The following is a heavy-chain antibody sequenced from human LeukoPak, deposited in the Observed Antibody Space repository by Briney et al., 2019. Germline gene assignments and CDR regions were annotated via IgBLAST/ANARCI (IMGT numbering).Heavy chain of an antibody. Sequence: GGSLRLSCAASGFTFSSYEMNWVRQAPGKGLEWVSYISSSDNTIYYADSVKGRFTISRDNAKKSLYLQMNSLRAEDTAVYYCARDIVDDSSGYYVYGVFDYWGQGTLVTVSS. V-gene: IGHV3-48*03. D-gene: IGHD3-22*01. CDR2: ISSSDNTI. CDR3: ARDIVDDSSGYYVYGVFDY. J-gene: IGHJ4*02. CDR1: GFTFSSYE.